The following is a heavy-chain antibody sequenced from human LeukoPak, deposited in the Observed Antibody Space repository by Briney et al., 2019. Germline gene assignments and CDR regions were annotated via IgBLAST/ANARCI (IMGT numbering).Heavy chain of an antibody. V-gene: IGHV4-39*01. CDR3: ARRYGSEQDAFDI. J-gene: IGHJ3*02. D-gene: IGHD3-10*01. CDR1: GGSISSGGYS. Sequence: SETLSLTCTVSGGSISSGGYSWGWIRQPPGKGLEWIRSIYYSGSTYYNPSLKSRVTISVDTSKNQFSLKLSSVTAADTAVYYCARRYGSEQDAFDIWGQGTMVTVSS. CDR2: IYYSGST.